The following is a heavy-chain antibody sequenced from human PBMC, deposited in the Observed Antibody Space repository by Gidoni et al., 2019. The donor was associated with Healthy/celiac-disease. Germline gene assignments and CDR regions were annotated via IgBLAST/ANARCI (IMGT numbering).Heavy chain of an antibody. D-gene: IGHD3-3*01. CDR1: GFTFSSYA. Sequence: QVQLVESGGGVVQPGRSLRLSCAASGFTFSSYAMHWVRQAPGKGLEWVAVISYDGSNKYYADSVKGRFTISRDNSKNTLYLQMNSLRAEDTAVYYCARAGYFTIFGVGYFDYWGQGTLVTVSS. CDR2: ISYDGSNK. J-gene: IGHJ4*02. V-gene: IGHV3-30-3*01. CDR3: ARAGYFTIFGVGYFDY.